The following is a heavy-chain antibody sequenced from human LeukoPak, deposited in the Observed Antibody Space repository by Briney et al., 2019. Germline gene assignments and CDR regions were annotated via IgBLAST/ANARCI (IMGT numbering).Heavy chain of an antibody. V-gene: IGHV3-11*01. CDR3: VFPQGSGSYYDFDY. D-gene: IGHD3-10*01. J-gene: IGHJ4*02. CDR1: GFTFSDYY. CDR2: ISSSGSTI. Sequence: PGGSLRPSCAASGFTFSDYYMSWIRQAPGKGLEWVSYISSSGSTIYYADSVKGRFTISRDNAKNSLYLQMNSLRAEDTAVYYCVFPQGSGSYYDFDYWGQGTLVTVSS.